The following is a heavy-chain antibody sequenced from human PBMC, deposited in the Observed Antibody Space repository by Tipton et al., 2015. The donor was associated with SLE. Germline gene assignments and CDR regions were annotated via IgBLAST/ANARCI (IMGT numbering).Heavy chain of an antibody. Sequence: TLSLTCTVSGGSICSSSYYWGWIRQPPGKGLEWIGSIYYSGSTYYNPSLKSRVTISVDTSKNHFSLKLSSVTAADTAMYFCAGGFTMLRGASAWGQGTLVTVAS. CDR1: GGSICSSSYY. CDR3: AGGFTMLRGASA. D-gene: IGHD3-10*01. V-gene: IGHV4-39*07. CDR2: IYYSGST. J-gene: IGHJ5*02.